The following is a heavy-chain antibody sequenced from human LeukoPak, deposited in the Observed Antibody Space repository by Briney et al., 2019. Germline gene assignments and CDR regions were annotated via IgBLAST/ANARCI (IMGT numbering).Heavy chain of an antibody. CDR3: TRDSGGDTNGYPSR. Sequence: GGSLRLSCATSAFSVTSNYMSWVRQAPGKGLEWVSVFYKDGSTYHADSVKGRFTISRDNAKNTVNLHVNTLRVEDTGLYYCTRDSGGDTNGYPSRWGQGTLVTVSS. CDR1: AFSVTSNY. D-gene: IGHD2-8*01. CDR2: FYKDGST. J-gene: IGHJ4*02. V-gene: IGHV3-66*01.